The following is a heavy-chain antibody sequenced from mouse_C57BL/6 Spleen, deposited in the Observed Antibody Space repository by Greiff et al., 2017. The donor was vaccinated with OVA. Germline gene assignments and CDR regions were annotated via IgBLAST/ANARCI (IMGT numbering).Heavy chain of an antibody. CDR3: ARSGVDGPYAMDY. CDR2: INPSTGGT. D-gene: IGHD2-3*01. Sequence: EVQLQQSGPELVKPGASVKISCKASGYSFTGYYMNWVKQSPEKSLEWIGEINPSTGGTTYNQKFKAKATLTVDTSSSTAYMQLKSLTSEDSAVYYCARSGVDGPYAMDYWGQGTSVTVSS. CDR1: GYSFTGYY. J-gene: IGHJ4*01. V-gene: IGHV1-42*01.